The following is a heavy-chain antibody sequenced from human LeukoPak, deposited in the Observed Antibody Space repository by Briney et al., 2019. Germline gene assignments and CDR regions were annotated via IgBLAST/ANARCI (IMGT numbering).Heavy chain of an antibody. CDR1: GFTFGSYS. CDR2: ISSSSSYI. J-gene: IGHJ6*02. D-gene: IGHD3-9*01. V-gene: IGHV3-21*01. CDR3: ARHDTPTYGMDV. Sequence: GGSLRLSCAASGFTFGSYSMNWVRQAPGKGLEWVSSISSSSSYIYYADSVKGRFTISRDNAKNSLYLQMNSLRAEDTAVYYCARHDTPTYGMDVWGQGTTVTVSS.